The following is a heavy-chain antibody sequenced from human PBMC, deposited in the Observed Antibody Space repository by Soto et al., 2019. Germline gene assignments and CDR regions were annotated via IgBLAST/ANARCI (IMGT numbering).Heavy chain of an antibody. CDR2: IVVVNGNT. CDR3: AVTDLPFRPLTEPTENGMDV. D-gene: IGHD3-3*02. V-gene: IGHV1-58*01. Sequence: ELVQSGPEAREPGTSVKVSCRASGFSFGDSAVQWVRQGRGQRLEWIGWIVVVNGNTNYARKFEGRVTLTRDAPTSTSHMELTSLSSEDTAVYFCAVTDLPFRPLTEPTENGMDVWGQGTTVTVSS. J-gene: IGHJ6*02. CDR1: GFSFGDSA.